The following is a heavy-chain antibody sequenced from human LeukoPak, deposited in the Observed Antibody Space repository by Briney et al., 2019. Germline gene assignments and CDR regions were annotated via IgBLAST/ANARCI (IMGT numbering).Heavy chain of an antibody. D-gene: IGHD3-22*01. J-gene: IGHJ2*01. Sequence: SETLSLTCSVSGASITRYYWTWIRQPVGKGLEWFGRLYTNGAVNYNPSLRSRVTMSRDTSRNQLSLKLTSVTAADTAVYYCARLLGSSGYAGDWYFDLWGPGALVTVSS. CDR2: LYTNGAV. CDR1: GASITRYY. CDR3: ARLLGSSGYAGDWYFDL. V-gene: IGHV4-4*07.